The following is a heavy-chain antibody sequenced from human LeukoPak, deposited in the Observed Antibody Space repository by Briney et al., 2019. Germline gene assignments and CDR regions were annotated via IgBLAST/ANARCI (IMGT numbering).Heavy chain of an antibody. CDR2: IYHSGST. CDR3: ARDYYDSSGYYD. J-gene: IGHJ4*02. D-gene: IGHD3-22*01. V-gene: IGHV4-38-2*02. CDR1: GYSISSGYY. Sequence: SETLSLTCTVSGYSISSGYYWGWIRQPPGKGLEWIGSIYHSGSTYYNPSLKSRVTISVDTSKNQFSLKLISVTAADTAVYYCARDYYDSSGYYDWGQGTLVTVSS.